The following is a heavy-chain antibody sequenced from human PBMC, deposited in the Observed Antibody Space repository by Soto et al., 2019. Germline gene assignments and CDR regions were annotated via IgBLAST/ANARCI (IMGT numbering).Heavy chain of an antibody. V-gene: IGHV1-46*03. J-gene: IGHJ5*02. CDR3: ARSSYVSRWYNWFDP. CDR1: GYTFTSYY. CDR2: INPSGGST. Sequence: VASVKFSCKASGYTFTSYYMHWVRQAPGQGLEWMGIINPSGGSTSYAQKFQGRVTMTRDTSTSTVYMELNSLKNEDTAVYYCARSSYVSRWYNWFDPWGQGTLVTVSS. D-gene: IGHD6-13*01.